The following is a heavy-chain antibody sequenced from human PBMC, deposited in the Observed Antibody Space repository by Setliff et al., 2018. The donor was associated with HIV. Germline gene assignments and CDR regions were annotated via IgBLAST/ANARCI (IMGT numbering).Heavy chain of an antibody. CDR3: AREGARITIFGVVTALWYFDL. D-gene: IGHD3-3*01. CDR1: GGSISSGGYY. J-gene: IGHJ2*01. CDR2: IYYSGST. Sequence: PSETLSLTCTVSGGSISSGGYYWSWIRQHPGKGLEWIGYIYYSGSTYYNPSLKSRVTISLDTSKNQFSLKLSSVTAADTAVYYCAREGARITIFGVVTALWYFDLWGRGTLVTVSS. V-gene: IGHV4-31*03.